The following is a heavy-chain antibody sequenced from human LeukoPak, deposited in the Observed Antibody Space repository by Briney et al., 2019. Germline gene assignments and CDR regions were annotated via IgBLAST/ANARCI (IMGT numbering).Heavy chain of an antibody. Sequence: SETLSLTCTVSGGSISSYYWSWIRQPAGKGLEWIGRIYTSGSTNYNPSLKSRVTMSADTSKNQFSLKLSSVTAADTAVYYCARDRGFGRQDAFDIWGQGTMVTVSS. J-gene: IGHJ3*02. CDR1: GGSISSYY. D-gene: IGHD3-3*01. CDR3: ARDRGFGRQDAFDI. CDR2: IYTSGST. V-gene: IGHV4-4*07.